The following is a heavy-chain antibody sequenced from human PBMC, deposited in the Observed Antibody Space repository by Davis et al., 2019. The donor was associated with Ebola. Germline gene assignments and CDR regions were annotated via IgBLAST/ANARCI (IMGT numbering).Heavy chain of an antibody. D-gene: IGHD4-11*01. V-gene: IGHV4-34*01. J-gene: IGHJ5*02. Sequence: SETLSLTCAVYDGSLSGYYWSWIRQPPGKGLEWIGEINHSGSTYYNPSLKSRVTISVDTSKNQFSLKLSSVTAADTAVYYCARSTTPNNWFDPWGQGTLVTVSS. CDR1: DGSLSGYY. CDR2: INHSGST. CDR3: ARSTTPNNWFDP.